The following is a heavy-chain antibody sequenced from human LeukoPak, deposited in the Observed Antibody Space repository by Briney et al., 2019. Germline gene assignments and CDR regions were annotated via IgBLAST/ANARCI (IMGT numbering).Heavy chain of an antibody. CDR2: ISAYNGNT. V-gene: IGHV1-18*01. D-gene: IGHD3-3*01. Sequence: GASVKVSCKASGYTFTSYGISWVRQAPGQGLEWMGWISAYNGNTNYAQKLQGRVTMTRDTSISTAYMELSRLRPDDTAVYYCARDLEWLYPGGAFDIWGQGTMVTVSS. J-gene: IGHJ3*02. CDR1: GYTFTSYG. CDR3: ARDLEWLYPGGAFDI.